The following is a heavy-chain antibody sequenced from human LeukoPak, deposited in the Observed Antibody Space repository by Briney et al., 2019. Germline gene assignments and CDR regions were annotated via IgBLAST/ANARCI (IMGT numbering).Heavy chain of an antibody. CDR3: ARSTPIGDFDR. V-gene: IGHV1-2*06. J-gene: IGHJ4*02. D-gene: IGHD2-21*01. CDR2: INPNSGGT. CDR1: GYTFTDFY. Sequence: ASVKVSCKASGYTFTDFYMHWVRQAPGQGLEWMGRINPNSGGTNYAQKFQGRVTMTRDTSISTAYMELSRLRSDDTAVYYCARSTPIGDFDRWGQGTLVTVSS.